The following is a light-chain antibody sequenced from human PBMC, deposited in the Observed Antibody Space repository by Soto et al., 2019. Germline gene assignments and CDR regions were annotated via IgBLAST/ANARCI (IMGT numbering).Light chain of an antibody. CDR2: AVS. Sequence: EILMTQSPATLSVSPGERATLSCRASQSVSNNLAWYQQKPGQAPRLLIYAVSSRPAGIPARFSGSGSGTEFTLTINGLQSEDFAVYYCQQYNNWPPTWTFGQGTKVEI. CDR3: QQYNNWPPTWT. J-gene: IGKJ1*01. CDR1: QSVSNN. V-gene: IGKV3-15*01.